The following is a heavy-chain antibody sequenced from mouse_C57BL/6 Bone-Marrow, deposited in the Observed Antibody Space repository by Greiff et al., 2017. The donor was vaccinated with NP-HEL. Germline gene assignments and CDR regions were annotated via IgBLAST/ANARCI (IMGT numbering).Heavy chain of an antibody. CDR3: ARCSSGWYFDV. CDR2: IDPSDSYT. V-gene: IGHV1-50*01. D-gene: IGHD1-1*01. J-gene: IGHJ1*03. CDR1: GYTFTSYW. Sequence: QQSGAELVKPGASVKLSCKASGYTFTSYWMQWVKQRPGQGLEWIGEIDPSDSYTNYNQKFKGKATLTVDTSSSTAYMQLSSLTSEDSAVYYCARCSSGWYFDVWGTGTTVTVSS.